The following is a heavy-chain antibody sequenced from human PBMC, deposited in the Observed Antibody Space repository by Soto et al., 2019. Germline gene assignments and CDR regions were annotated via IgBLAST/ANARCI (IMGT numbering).Heavy chain of an antibody. CDR2: VYDDGRT. CDR1: GFTVSTNY. V-gene: IGHV3-66*01. D-gene: IGHD4-4*01. J-gene: IGHJ4*02. CDR3: ASAPSQSDLHLASDY. Sequence: GGSLRLSCAALGFTVSTNYMNWLRQAPGKGLEWVSVVYDDGRTYYAASVKGRFTISRDNSKNTLYLQMNSLRVEDTAVYYCASAPSQSDLHLASDYRGRGTLGTGFS.